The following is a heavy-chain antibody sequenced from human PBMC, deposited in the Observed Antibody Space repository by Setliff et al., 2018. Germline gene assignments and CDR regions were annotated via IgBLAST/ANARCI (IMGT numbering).Heavy chain of an antibody. CDR1: GGTFSSYG. J-gene: IGHJ5*02. CDR2: TIPVFGTP. CDR3: ARSPAVLGIVYLDP. D-gene: IGHD2-15*01. V-gene: IGHV1-69*05. Sequence: ASVKVSCKASGGTFSSYGISWVRQAPGQGLEWMGGTIPVFGTPAYAQKFQDRVTITTDESTSTAYMELDSLRSEDTAVYYCARSPAVLGIVYLDPWGQGTLVTVSS.